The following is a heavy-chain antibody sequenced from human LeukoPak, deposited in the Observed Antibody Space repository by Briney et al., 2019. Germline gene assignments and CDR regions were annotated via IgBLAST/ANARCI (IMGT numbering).Heavy chain of an antibody. CDR2: INPDFGKT. J-gene: IGHJ4*02. V-gene: IGHV1-69*13. Sequence: GALVKVCCKAAGGTFRRYGIYWGRQSPGQRRKCRGGINPDFGKTNYAKKFQGRVTITADDSTSTAYMELSSVGSEDTAVYFCAREGINGYSHFDYWGQGTLVTVSS. CDR1: GGTFRRYG. D-gene: IGHD5-18*01. CDR3: AREGINGYSHFDY.